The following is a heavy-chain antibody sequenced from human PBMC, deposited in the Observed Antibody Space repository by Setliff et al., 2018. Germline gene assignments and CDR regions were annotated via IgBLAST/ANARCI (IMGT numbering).Heavy chain of an antibody. CDR3: ARGSAKMVALPTANYFDP. J-gene: IGHJ5*02. CDR2: ISGYDDNT. CDR1: GYSFTTYG. D-gene: IGHD2-2*01. Sequence: ASVKVSCKAFGYSFTTYGLNWVRQAPGQGLEWMGWISGYDDNTNYAQHLQGRVTMTTDTSTSTAYMELRSLTSADTAVYYCARGSAKMVALPTANYFDPWGQGTPVTVSS. V-gene: IGHV1-18*01.